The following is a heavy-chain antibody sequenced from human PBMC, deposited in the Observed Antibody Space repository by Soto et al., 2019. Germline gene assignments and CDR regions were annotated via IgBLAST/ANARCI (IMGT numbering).Heavy chain of an antibody. V-gene: IGHV5-51*01. D-gene: IGHD2-15*01. CDR1: GYSFTSYW. Sequence: GESLKISCKGSGYSFTSYWIGWVRQMPGKGLEWMGIIYPGDSDTRYSPSFQGQVTISADKSISTAYLQWSSLKASDTAMYYCARLSCSGGSCYSGYFQHWGQGTLVTVSS. CDR2: IYPGDSDT. CDR3: ARLSCSGGSCYSGYFQH. J-gene: IGHJ1*01.